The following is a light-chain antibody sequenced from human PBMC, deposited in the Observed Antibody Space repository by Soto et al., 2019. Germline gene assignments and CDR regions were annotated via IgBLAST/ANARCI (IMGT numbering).Light chain of an antibody. CDR1: QSVSSTY. J-gene: IGKJ1*01. Sequence: EVVLTQSPGTLSLSPEERATLSCRASQSVSSTYLAWYQHKPGQAPRLLIYGASSRATGIPDRFSGSGSGTDFTLIISRLEPEDFVVYYCHQYGTSPWTFGQGTKVAIK. CDR2: GAS. V-gene: IGKV3-20*01. CDR3: HQYGTSPWT.